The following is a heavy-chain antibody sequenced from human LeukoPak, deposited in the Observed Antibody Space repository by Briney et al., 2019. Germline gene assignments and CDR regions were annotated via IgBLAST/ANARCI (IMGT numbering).Heavy chain of an antibody. CDR2: IYTSGST. CDR3: AQTGYSYGYWWFAP. Sequence: SQTLSLTCTVSGGSISSGSYYWSWIRQPAGKGLEWIGRIYTSGSTNYNPSLKSRVTISVDTSKNQFSLKLSSVTAADTAVYYCAQTGYSYGYWWFAPWGQGTLVTVSS. V-gene: IGHV4-61*02. CDR1: GGSISSGSYY. J-gene: IGHJ5*02. D-gene: IGHD5-18*01.